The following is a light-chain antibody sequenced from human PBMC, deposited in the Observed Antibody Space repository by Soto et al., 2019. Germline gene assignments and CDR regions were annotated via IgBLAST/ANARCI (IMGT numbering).Light chain of an antibody. CDR1: QSVTSY. Sequence: EIVLTQSPDTLSLSPGERATLSCRASQSVTSYLAWYQQKPGQAPRLLIYDASNRATGIPARFSGSGSRTYFILTISSLELEESAVDYCQQPSTWPRTFGQGPKLEIK. J-gene: IGKJ2*01. V-gene: IGKV3-11*01. CDR2: DAS. CDR3: QQPSTWPRT.